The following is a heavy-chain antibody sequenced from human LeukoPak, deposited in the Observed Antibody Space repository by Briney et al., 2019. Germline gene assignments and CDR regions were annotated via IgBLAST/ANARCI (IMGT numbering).Heavy chain of an antibody. V-gene: IGHV3-33*01. D-gene: IGHD3-9*01. CDR1: GFTFSSYG. CDR3: ARGDDILTGYYFFDY. CDR2: IWYDGSNK. Sequence: RSGRSLRLSCAASGFTFSSYGMHWVRQAPGKGLEWVAVIWYDGSNKYCADSVKGRFTISRDNSKNTLYLQMNSLRAEDTAVYYCARGDDILTGYYFFDYWGQGTLVTVSS. J-gene: IGHJ4*02.